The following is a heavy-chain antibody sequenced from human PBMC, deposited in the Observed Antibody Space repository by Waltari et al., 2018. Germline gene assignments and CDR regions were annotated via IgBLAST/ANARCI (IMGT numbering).Heavy chain of an antibody. CDR2: ISTSCDST. CDR1: GFAFSSSE. J-gene: IGHJ6*03. Sequence: EVQLVESGGGLVQPGGSLRLSCVASGFAFSSSEMHWARQAPGKALEWVSYISTSCDSTHYADSVKGRFTISRDNAKSSLYLQMSSLRAEDTAVYYCARVGGYYYYYMDVWGKGTTVTVSS. CDR3: ARVGGYYYYYMDV. V-gene: IGHV3-48*03. D-gene: IGHD3-16*01.